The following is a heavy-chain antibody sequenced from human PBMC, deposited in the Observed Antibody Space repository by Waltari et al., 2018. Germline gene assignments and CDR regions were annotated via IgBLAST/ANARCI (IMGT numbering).Heavy chain of an antibody. Sequence: QVQLVQSGSELQKPGASVKVSCKASGYTFPNYAINWLRQAPGQGLELMGWINTNTGNPTYVQGFTGRFVFSLDTSVSTAYLQINSLKADDTAVYYCAREVVPAATIVVNWFDPWGQGTLVTVSS. V-gene: IGHV7-4-1*02. CDR1: GYTFPNYA. CDR3: AREVVPAATIVVNWFDP. CDR2: INTNTGNP. J-gene: IGHJ5*02. D-gene: IGHD2-2*01.